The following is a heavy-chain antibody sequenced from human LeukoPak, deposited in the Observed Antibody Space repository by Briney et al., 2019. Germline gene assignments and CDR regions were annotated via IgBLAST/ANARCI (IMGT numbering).Heavy chain of an antibody. V-gene: IGHV3-48*01. D-gene: IGHD2/OR15-2a*01. CDR2: ISVSDGTI. J-gene: IGHJ4*02. Sequence: GGSLRLSCATSGFSFNSYGMNWVRQAPGKGLEWVSYISVSDGTIYYADSVTGRFTISSDYAKKSLFLQMNSLRVEDRAIYYCTRDTHFYDYWGQGTLVTVYS. CDR3: TRDTHFYDY. CDR1: GFSFNSYG.